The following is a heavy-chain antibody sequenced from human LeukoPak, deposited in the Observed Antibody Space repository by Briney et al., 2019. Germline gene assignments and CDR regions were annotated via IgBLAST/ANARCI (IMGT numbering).Heavy chain of an antibody. D-gene: IGHD3-10*01. J-gene: IGHJ4*02. CDR2: ISSSSSYI. CDR3: AKAPRGTMVRGVNY. Sequence: GGSLRLSCAASGFTFSTYTMNWVRQAPGKGLEWVSSISSSSSYIYYADSVKGRFTISRDNAKNSLYLQMNSLRAEDTAVYYCAKAPRGTMVRGVNYWGQGTLVTVSS. V-gene: IGHV3-21*01. CDR1: GFTFSTYT.